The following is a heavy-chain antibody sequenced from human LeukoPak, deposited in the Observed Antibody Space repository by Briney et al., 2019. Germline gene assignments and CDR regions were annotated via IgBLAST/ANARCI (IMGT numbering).Heavy chain of an antibody. V-gene: IGHV3-23*01. CDR1: GLTFSTRP. D-gene: IGHD3-3*01. Sequence: GGSLRLSCEASGLTFSTRPMCWVRQAPGKGLEWVSGISSSGGTTYYAESVKGRFTISRDNSKNTLYLQMNSLRVEDTAVYYCAKTEGTYVSRDFHLTTIDYWGQGTLVTVSS. CDR2: ISSSGGTT. CDR3: AKTEGTYVSRDFHLTTIDY. J-gene: IGHJ4*02.